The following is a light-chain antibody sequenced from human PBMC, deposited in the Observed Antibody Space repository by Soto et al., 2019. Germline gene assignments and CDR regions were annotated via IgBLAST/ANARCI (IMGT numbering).Light chain of an antibody. CDR2: GAS. J-gene: IGKJ1*01. Sequence: EIVLTQSPGTLSLSPGERATLSCRASQSVSSSYLAWYQQKPGQAPRLLIYGASSRATGIPDRFSGSGSGTDFTLTISRLEPDDFAVYYCQQYGSSPWTFCQGTKVDIK. CDR1: QSVSSSY. V-gene: IGKV3-20*01. CDR3: QQYGSSPWT.